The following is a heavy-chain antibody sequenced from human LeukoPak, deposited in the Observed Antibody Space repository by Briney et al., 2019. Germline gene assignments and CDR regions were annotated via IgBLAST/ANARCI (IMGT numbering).Heavy chain of an antibody. J-gene: IGHJ4*02. CDR3: ARSLVYSYGHPYYFDY. Sequence: GGSLRLSCAASGFTFSSYGMSWVRQAPGKGLEWVSAISGSGGSTYYADSVKGRFTISRDNAKNSLYLQMNSLRAEDTAVYYCARSLVYSYGHPYYFDYWGQGTLVAVSS. D-gene: IGHD5-18*01. V-gene: IGHV3-23*01. CDR2: ISGSGGST. CDR1: GFTFSSYG.